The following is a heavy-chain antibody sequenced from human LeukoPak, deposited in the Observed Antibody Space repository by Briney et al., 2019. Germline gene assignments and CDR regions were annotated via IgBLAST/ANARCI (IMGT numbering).Heavy chain of an antibody. CDR1: GFTFSSYS. CDR3: ARGNWDDILTGYPDYYYMDV. D-gene: IGHD3-9*01. CDR2: ISSSSSYI. J-gene: IGHJ6*03. V-gene: IGHV3-21*01. Sequence: GVSLRLSCAASGFTFSSYSMNWVRQAPGKGLEWVSSISSSSSYIYYADSVKGRFTISRGNAKNSLYLQMNSLRAEDTAVYYCARGNWDDILTGYPDYYYMDVWGKGTTVTVSS.